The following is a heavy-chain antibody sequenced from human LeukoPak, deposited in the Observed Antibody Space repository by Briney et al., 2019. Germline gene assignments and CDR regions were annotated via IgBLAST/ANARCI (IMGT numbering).Heavy chain of an antibody. V-gene: IGHV3-23*01. J-gene: IGHJ3*02. Sequence: PGGSLRLSCLASGFTFSDYDMSWVRLAPGKGPEWVSAITKSGGTTFYADSVKGRFTISRDNAKNSLYLQMNSLRDEDTAVYYCARDSTPTSVAFDIWGQGTMVTVSS. CDR3: ARDSTPTSVAFDI. CDR1: GFTFSDYD. CDR2: ITKSGGTT.